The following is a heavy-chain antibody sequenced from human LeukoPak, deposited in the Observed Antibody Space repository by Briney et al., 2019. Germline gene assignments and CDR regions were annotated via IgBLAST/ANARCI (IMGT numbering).Heavy chain of an antibody. D-gene: IGHD3-10*01. V-gene: IGHV4-31*03. CDR2: IFFTGRT. CDR3: ARDRASGMDF. J-gene: IGHJ4*02. Sequence: SQTLSLTCTVSGGSGNSGAYCWSWIRQCPGKGLEWIGQIFFTGRTDYNPSLKSRLSISIDTSKNQFSMELSSVTVADTATYYCARDRASGMDFWGQGTLVTVSS. CDR1: GGSGNSGAYC.